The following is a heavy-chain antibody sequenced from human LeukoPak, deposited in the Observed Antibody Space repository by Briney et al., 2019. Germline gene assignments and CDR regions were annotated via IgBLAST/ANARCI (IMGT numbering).Heavy chain of an antibody. Sequence: GGSLRLSCAASGFTFSSYAMHWVRQAPGKGLEWVAVISYDGSEKYYADSVKARFSISRDNSMNTLYLQMNSLRPEDTAVYYCAKQGLVPATAGDWGQGTLVTVSS. CDR3: AKQGLVPATAGD. CDR2: ISYDGSEK. D-gene: IGHD2-2*01. CDR1: GFTFSSYA. J-gene: IGHJ4*02. V-gene: IGHV3-30*04.